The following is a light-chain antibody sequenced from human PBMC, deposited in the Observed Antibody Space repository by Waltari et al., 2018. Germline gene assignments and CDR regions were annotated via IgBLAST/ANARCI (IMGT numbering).Light chain of an antibody. CDR2: DAS. V-gene: IGKV3-11*01. Sequence: DIVLTQSPATLSLSPGERATLSCRASQSVSSYLAWYPQKPGQAPRLLIYDASNRATGIPARFSGSGSGTDFTLTISSLEPEDFAVYYCQQRSNWPPWTFGQGTKVEIK. J-gene: IGKJ1*01. CDR3: QQRSNWPPWT. CDR1: QSVSSY.